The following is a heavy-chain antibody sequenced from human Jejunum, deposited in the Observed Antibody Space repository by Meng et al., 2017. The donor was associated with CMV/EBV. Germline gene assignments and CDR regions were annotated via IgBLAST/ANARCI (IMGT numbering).Heavy chain of an antibody. D-gene: IGHD2-15*01. Sequence: GFTFRNSAMRWVRQALGKGLEWVSSISGSGGDKFYADSVRGRFTISRDNSKNTVYLQMNGLGAEDTAVYYCTKGVSGPLYYFDHWGQGMLVTVSS. CDR2: ISGSGGDK. V-gene: IGHV3-23*01. J-gene: IGHJ4*02. CDR1: GFTFRNSA. CDR3: TKGVSGPLYYFDH.